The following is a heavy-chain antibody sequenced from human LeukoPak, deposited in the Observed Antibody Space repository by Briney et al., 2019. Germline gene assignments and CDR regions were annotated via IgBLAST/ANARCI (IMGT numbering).Heavy chain of an antibody. CDR1: GGSISSSSYY. V-gene: IGHV4-39*01. CDR3: ARHGNYYDTSQSDP. CDR2: VYHSGST. D-gene: IGHD3-22*01. Sequence: MASETLSLTCTVSGGSISSSSYYWGWIRQPPGKGLEWIGSVYHSGSTYYNPSLKSRVTISVDTSKNQFSLKLSSVTAADTAVYYCARHGNYYDTSQSDPWGQGTLVTVSS. J-gene: IGHJ5*02.